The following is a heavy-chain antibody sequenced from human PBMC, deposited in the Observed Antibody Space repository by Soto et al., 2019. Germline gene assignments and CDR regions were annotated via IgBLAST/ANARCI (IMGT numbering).Heavy chain of an antibody. Sequence: SETLSLTCTVSGGSISSYYWGWIRQPPGKGLEWIGYIYYSGSTNYNPSLKSRVTISVDTSKNQFSLKLSSVTAADTAVYYCARGAAYYYDSSGYSPVFDYWGQGTLVTVSS. CDR2: IYYSGST. CDR1: GGSISSYY. J-gene: IGHJ4*02. D-gene: IGHD3-22*01. V-gene: IGHV4-59*01. CDR3: ARGAAYYYDSSGYSPVFDY.